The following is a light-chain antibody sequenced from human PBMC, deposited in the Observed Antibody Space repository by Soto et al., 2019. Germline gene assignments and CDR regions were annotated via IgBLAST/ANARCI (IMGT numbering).Light chain of an antibody. CDR3: NSYTTRSSLYV. V-gene: IGLV2-14*01. Sequence: QSALTQPASVAGSPGQSITIPCTGTSSDIGGYDHVCWYQQHPGKAPQLMVYDVSNRPSGVSNRFSGSKSANTASLTSAGLQAEDEADYYGNSYTTRSSLYVFGTGTKLTVL. CDR1: SSDIGGYDH. CDR2: DVS. J-gene: IGLJ1*01.